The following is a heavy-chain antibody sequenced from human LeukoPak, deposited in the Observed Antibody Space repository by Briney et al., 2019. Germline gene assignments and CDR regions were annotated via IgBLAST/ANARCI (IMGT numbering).Heavy chain of an antibody. CDR1: GFTFSSYG. CDR2: IWYDGSNK. CDR3: AKGGEIAVASYYFDY. J-gene: IGHJ4*02. Sequence: GGSLRLSGAASGFTFSSYGMHWVRQAPGKGLEWVAVIWYDGSNKYYADSVKGRFTISRDNSKNTLYLQMNSLRAQDTAVYNCAKGGEIAVASYYFDYWGQGTLVTVSS. V-gene: IGHV3-33*06. D-gene: IGHD6-19*01.